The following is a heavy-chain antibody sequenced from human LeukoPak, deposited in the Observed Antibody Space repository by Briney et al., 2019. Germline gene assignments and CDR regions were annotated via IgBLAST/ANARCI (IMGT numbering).Heavy chain of an antibody. CDR1: GFTFSSYG. CDR3: AKSLPRYYYYGMDV. J-gene: IGHJ6*02. V-gene: IGHV3-23*01. Sequence: PGGSLRLSCAASGFTFSSYGMHWVRQAPGKGLEWVSAISGSGGSTYYADSVKGRFTISRDNSKNTLYLQMNSLRAEDTAVYYCAKSLPRYYYYGMDVWGQGTTVTVS. CDR2: ISGSGGST.